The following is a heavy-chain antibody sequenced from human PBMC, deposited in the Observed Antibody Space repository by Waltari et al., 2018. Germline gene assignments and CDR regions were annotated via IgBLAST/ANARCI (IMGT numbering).Heavy chain of an antibody. Sequence: QVQLVQSGAEVKKPGASVKVSCKASGYNFTSYDINWVRQATGQGLEWMGWMNPNSGNTGYAQKFQGRVTITRNTSISTAYMELSSLRSEATAVYYCARVGPLGYCSSTSCPPPDYWGQGTLVTVSS. CDR3: ARVGPLGYCSSTSCPPPDY. CDR1: GYNFTSYD. J-gene: IGHJ4*02. V-gene: IGHV1-8*03. CDR2: MNPNSGNT. D-gene: IGHD2-2*01.